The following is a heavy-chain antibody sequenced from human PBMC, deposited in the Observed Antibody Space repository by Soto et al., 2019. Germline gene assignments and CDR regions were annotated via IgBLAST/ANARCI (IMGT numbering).Heavy chain of an antibody. CDR2: IWYDGSNK. Sequence: QVQLVESGGGVVQPGRSLRLSCAASGFTFSSYGMHWVRQAPGKGLEWVAVIWYDGSNKYYADSVKSRFTISRDNSKNTLYLQMNSLRAEDTAVYYCARDRQLAFFDYWGQGTLVTVSS. V-gene: IGHV3-33*01. CDR3: ARDRQLAFFDY. CDR1: GFTFSSYG. D-gene: IGHD6-13*01. J-gene: IGHJ4*02.